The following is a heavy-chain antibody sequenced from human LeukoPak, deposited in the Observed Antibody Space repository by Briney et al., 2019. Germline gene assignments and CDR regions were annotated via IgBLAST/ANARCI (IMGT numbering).Heavy chain of an antibody. V-gene: IGHV3-48*03. CDR2: ISSSGSTI. CDR1: GFTFSSYE. CDR3: ARESPRTFDI. Sequence: GGSLRLSCAASGFTFSSYEMNWVPQAPGKGLEWVSYISSSGSTIYYADSVKGRFTISRDNAKNSLYLQMNSLRAEDTAVYYCARESPRTFDIWGQGTMVTVSS. J-gene: IGHJ3*02.